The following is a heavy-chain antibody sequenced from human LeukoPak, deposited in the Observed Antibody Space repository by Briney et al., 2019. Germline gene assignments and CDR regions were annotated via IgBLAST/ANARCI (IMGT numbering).Heavy chain of an antibody. CDR3: AKVAVVVAADYYYYYMDV. V-gene: IGHV3-30*18. D-gene: IGHD2-15*01. CDR1: GFTFSSYG. J-gene: IGHJ6*03. CDR2: ISYDGSNK. Sequence: GGSLRLSCAASGFTFSSYGMHWVRQAPGKGLEWVAVISYDGSNKYYADSVKGRFTISRDNSKNTLYLQMNSLRAEDTAVYYCAKVAVVVAADYYYYYMDVWGKGTTVTVSS.